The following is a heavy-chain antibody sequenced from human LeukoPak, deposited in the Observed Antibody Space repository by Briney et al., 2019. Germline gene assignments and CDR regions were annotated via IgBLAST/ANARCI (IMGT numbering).Heavy chain of an antibody. Sequence: GGSLRLSCAASGFNFSSYAMHWVRQAPGKGLEWVANIKQDGSEKYYVDSVKGRFTSSRDNAKNSLYLQMNSLRAEDTAVYYCARVGLSKGVATGAFDIWGQGTMVTVSS. J-gene: IGHJ3*02. CDR3: ARVGLSKGVATGAFDI. D-gene: IGHD4-23*01. CDR1: GFNFSSYA. V-gene: IGHV3-7*01. CDR2: IKQDGSEK.